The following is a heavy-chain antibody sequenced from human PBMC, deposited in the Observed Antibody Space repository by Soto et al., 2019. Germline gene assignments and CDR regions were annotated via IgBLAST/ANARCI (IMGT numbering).Heavy chain of an antibody. Sequence: GGSLRLSCAASGFTFSSYAMHWVRQAPGKGLEYVSAISSNGGSTYYANSVKGRFTISRDNSKNTLYLQMGSLRAGDMAVYYCARGRFYYGSGRPLFDAFDIWGQGTMVTVSS. D-gene: IGHD3-10*01. J-gene: IGHJ3*02. CDR3: ARGRFYYGSGRPLFDAFDI. CDR1: GFTFSSYA. CDR2: ISSNGGST. V-gene: IGHV3-64*01.